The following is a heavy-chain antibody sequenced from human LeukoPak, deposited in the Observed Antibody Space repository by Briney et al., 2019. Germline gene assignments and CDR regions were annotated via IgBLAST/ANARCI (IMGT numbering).Heavy chain of an antibody. D-gene: IGHD5-24*01. CDR1: GFTFSSYA. Sequence: GGSLRLSCAAPGFTFSSYAMSWVRQAPGKGLEWVSAISGSGGSTYYADSVKGRFTISRDNSKNTLYLQMNSLRAEDTAVYYCAKDGAGRWLQPLYYYYMDVWGKGTTVTVSS. CDR2: ISGSGGST. CDR3: AKDGAGRWLQPLYYYYMDV. J-gene: IGHJ6*03. V-gene: IGHV3-23*01.